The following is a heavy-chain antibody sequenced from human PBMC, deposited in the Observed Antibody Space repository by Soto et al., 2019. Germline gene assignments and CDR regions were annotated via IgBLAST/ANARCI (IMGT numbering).Heavy chain of an antibody. D-gene: IGHD1-26*01. CDR2: INGGNVDT. J-gene: IGHJ6*02. V-gene: IGHV1-3*01. Sequence: QVQLVQSGAEVKKPGAAVKVSCRASGHTFISSAIHWVRQAPGQRPEWMAWINGGNVDTTYSQKFQGRVTLTRDTSANTAYMELSSLTSEDTAVFYCATTADSGTYYGGYYHGIDVWGQGTTVTVSS. CDR1: GHTFISSA. CDR3: ATTADSGTYYGGYYHGIDV.